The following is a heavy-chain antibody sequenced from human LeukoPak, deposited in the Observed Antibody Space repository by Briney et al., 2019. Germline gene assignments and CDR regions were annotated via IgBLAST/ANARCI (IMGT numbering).Heavy chain of an antibody. J-gene: IGHJ4*02. CDR3: ARDLPYGSSGYYSYFDY. D-gene: IGHD3-22*01. CDR1: GYTFTGYY. CDR2: INPNSGGT. V-gene: IGHV1-2*02. Sequence: ASVKVSCKASGYTFTGYYIHWVRQAPGQGLEWMGWINPNSGGTEYAQKFQGGVTMTRDTSISTAYMEMSRLRSDDTAVYYCARDLPYGSSGYYSYFDYWGPGTLVTVSS.